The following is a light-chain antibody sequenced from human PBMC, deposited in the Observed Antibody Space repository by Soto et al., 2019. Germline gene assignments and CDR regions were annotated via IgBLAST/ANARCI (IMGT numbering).Light chain of an antibody. CDR3: QQYATSRWT. CDR1: QSVSSAY. CDR2: GAS. Sequence: ETVLTQSPGTLPLSPGDRATLSCRASQSVSSAYLAWYQQKPGQAPRLLIYGASSRAAGIPDRFSGSGSGTDFTLPISRLEPEDFAVCYCQQYATSRWTFGQGTKVELK. V-gene: IGKV3-20*01. J-gene: IGKJ1*01.